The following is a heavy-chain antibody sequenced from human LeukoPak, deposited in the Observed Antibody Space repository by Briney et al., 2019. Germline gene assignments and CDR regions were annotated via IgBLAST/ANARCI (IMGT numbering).Heavy chain of an antibody. J-gene: IGHJ4*02. CDR2: IIPIFGTA. V-gene: IGHV1-69*05. CDR1: GGTFSSYA. D-gene: IGHD5-24*01. CDR3: ARGRGAQMATIFDY. Sequence: ASVKVSCKASGGTFSSYAISWVRQAPGQGLEWMGRIIPIFGTANYAQKFQGRVTITTDESTSTAYMELSSLRSEDTAVYYCARGRGAQMATIFDYWGQGTLVTVSS.